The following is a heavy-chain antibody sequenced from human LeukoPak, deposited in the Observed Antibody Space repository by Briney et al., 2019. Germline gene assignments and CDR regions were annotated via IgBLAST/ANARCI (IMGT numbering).Heavy chain of an antibody. D-gene: IGHD3-3*01. Sequence: GGSLRLSCAASGFTFSSYAMSWVRQAPGKGLEWASAISGSGGSTYYADSVKGRFTISRDNSKNTLYLQMNSLRAEDTAVYYCAKDLQRYYDFWSGYLDYWGQGTLVTVSS. CDR2: ISGSGGST. J-gene: IGHJ4*02. CDR3: AKDLQRYYDFWSGYLDY. V-gene: IGHV3-23*01. CDR1: GFTFSSYA.